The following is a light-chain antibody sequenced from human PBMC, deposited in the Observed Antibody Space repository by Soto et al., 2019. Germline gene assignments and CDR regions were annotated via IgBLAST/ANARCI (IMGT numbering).Light chain of an antibody. CDR3: QQYGSSPRT. Sequence: EIVLSQSPGTLSLSQGERATLSCRSSQSVSSNYLAWYQQKPGQAPRLLIYGASSSATGIPDRFSGSGSGTDFTLTISRLEPADFAVYYWQQYGSSPRTFGQGTKVEIK. J-gene: IGKJ1*01. CDR1: QSVSSNY. CDR2: GAS. V-gene: IGKV3-20*01.